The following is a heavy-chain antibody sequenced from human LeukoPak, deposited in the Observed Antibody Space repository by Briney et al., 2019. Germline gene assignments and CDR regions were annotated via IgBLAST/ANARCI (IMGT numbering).Heavy chain of an antibody. CDR2: FYNSGRS. J-gene: IGHJ4*02. D-gene: IGHD3-16*01. V-gene: IGHV4-59*01. Sequence: SETLSLTCTVSDDSISDYYRGWIRQPPGKGLEWIGYFYNSGRSTYNPSLKSRVTISADTSKNHFSLKLNSVTTADTAVYYCTXGXGWLIDYWGQGILVTVSS. CDR3: TXGXGWLIDY. CDR1: DDSISDYY.